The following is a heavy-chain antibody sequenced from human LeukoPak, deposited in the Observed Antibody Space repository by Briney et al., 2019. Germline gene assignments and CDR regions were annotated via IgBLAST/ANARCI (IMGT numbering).Heavy chain of an antibody. CDR3: AKDLWGGVATINY. CDR2: ISYDGSNK. Sequence: GRSLRLSCAASGFTFSSYAMHWVRQAPGKGLEWVAVISYDGSNKYYADSVKGRFTISRDNSKNTLYLQMNSLRAEDTAVYYCAKDLWGGVATINYWGQGTLVTVSS. J-gene: IGHJ4*02. D-gene: IGHD5-12*01. V-gene: IGHV3-30*04. CDR1: GFTFSSYA.